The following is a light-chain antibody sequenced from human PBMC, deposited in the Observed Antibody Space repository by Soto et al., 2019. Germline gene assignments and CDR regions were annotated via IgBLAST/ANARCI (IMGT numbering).Light chain of an antibody. Sequence: QSVLTQPPSASASLGASVTLTCTLSSGYSNYKVDWYQQRPGKGPRFVMRVGTGGIVGSKGDGFPDRFSVLGSGLNRYLTIKNIQEEAESDYYCGADHGSGTNFVYVFGTGTKVTVL. CDR3: GADHGSGTNFVYV. J-gene: IGLJ1*01. CDR2: VGTGGIVG. CDR1: SGYSNYK. V-gene: IGLV9-49*01.